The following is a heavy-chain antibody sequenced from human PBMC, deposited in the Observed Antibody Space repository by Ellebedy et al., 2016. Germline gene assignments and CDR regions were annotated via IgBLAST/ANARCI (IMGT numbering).Heavy chain of an antibody. CDR1: GGISNSHG. J-gene: IGHJ5*02. CDR2: IIPIFGAT. D-gene: IGHD3-16*01. V-gene: IGHV1-69*06. CDR3: ARDVHPWGGQLLRRFEA. Sequence: SVKVSXKAPGGISNSHGFSWVRQAPGQGLEWMGGIIPIFGATDYAQRFRGRLIVTADRSTQTVFMELSSLRSEDTAVYYCARDVHPWGGQLLRRFEAWGQGTLVTVSS.